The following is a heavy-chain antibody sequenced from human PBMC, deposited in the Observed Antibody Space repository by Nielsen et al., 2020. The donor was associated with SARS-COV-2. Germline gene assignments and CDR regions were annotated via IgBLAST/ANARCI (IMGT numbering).Heavy chain of an antibody. J-gene: IGHJ4*02. Sequence: GESLKISCAAYGFTFSNYGMHWVRQAPGKGLEWVSSITGSSRYIYSADSVKGRFTISRDSAKNSVFLQMNSLRAEDTAVYYCARGGYCTAGTCYHDYWGRGTLVTVSS. CDR1: GFTFSNYG. V-gene: IGHV3-21*01. D-gene: IGHD2-15*01. CDR3: ARGGYCTAGTCYHDY. CDR2: ITGSSRYI.